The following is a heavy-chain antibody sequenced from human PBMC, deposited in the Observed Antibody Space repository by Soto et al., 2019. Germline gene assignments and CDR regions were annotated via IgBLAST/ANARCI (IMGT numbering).Heavy chain of an antibody. CDR1: GYTFTSYA. V-gene: IGHV1-3*01. Sequence: ASVKVSCKASGYTFTSYAMHWVRQAPGQRLEWMGWINAGNGNTKYSQKFQGRVTITRDTSASTAYMELSSLRSEDTAVYYCARESSVVPAASGGFDYWGQGTLVTVSS. J-gene: IGHJ4*02. CDR2: INAGNGNT. D-gene: IGHD2-2*01. CDR3: ARESSVVPAASGGFDY.